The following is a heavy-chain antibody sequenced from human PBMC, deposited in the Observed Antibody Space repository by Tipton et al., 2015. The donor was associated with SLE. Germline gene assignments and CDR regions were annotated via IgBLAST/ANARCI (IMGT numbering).Heavy chain of an antibody. J-gene: IGHJ4*02. CDR2: VYSSGST. CDR3: ARGGGSYYDY. CDR1: GVSFTSSSYY. Sequence: TLSLTCTVSGVSFTSSSYYWGWIRQPPGKGLEWIGRVYSSGSTIYNPSIKSRITLSLDTSKNQFYLRVNSVTAADTAVYYCARGGGSYYDYWGQGTLVTVSS. D-gene: IGHD1-26*01. V-gene: IGHV4-39*07.